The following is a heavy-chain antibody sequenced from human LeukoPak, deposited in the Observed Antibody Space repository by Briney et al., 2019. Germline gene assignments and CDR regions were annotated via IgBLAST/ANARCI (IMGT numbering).Heavy chain of an antibody. V-gene: IGHV4-59*12. J-gene: IGHJ4*02. CDR3: ARGGYCSCGSCYSLDYFDY. CDR1: GGSISSYY. CDR2: IYYSGST. Sequence: SETLSLTCTVSGGSISSYYWSWIRQPPGKGLVWIGYIYYSGSTNYNPSLKSRVTISVDTSKNQFSLKLSSVTAADTAVYYCARGGYCSCGSCYSLDYFDYWGQGTLVTVSS. D-gene: IGHD2-15*01.